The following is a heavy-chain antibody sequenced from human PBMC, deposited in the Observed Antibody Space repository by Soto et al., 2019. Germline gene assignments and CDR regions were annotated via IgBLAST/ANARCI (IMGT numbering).Heavy chain of an antibody. J-gene: IGHJ6*02. Sequence: QVQLVQSGAEVKKPGASVKVSCKASGYTFTRFYMHWVRQAPGQGLEWMGIINPSGTTTDYAQKFHGRVTMTRDTSTSTYYMELSSLTSEDTAVYYCAKPQIARHYYYGMEVWGQGTEVTVSS. CDR3: AKPQIARHYYYGMEV. CDR2: INPSGTTT. CDR1: GYTFTRFY. V-gene: IGHV1-46*01.